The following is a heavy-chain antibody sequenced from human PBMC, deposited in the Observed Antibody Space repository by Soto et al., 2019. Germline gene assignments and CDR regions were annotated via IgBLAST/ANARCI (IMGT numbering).Heavy chain of an antibody. CDR2: TGSGTGPG. CDR3: ARRDSGGFYRFFDS. D-gene: IGHD2-15*01. V-gene: IGHV1-69*06. J-gene: IGHJ4*02. CDR1: GGSLSTNP. Sequence: PVKVSCKASGGSLSTNPISWVRQAPGQGLEWMGGTGSGTGPGNHAQKFQGRLTVTADKSTSTVYMELTNLSSEDTAVYYCARRDSGGFYRFFDSWGQGTLVTVSS.